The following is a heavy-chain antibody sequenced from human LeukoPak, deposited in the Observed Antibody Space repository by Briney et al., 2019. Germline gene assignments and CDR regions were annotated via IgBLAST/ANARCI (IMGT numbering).Heavy chain of an antibody. CDR3: ASSHLVYDYGDPDAFDI. Sequence: ASVKVSCKASGGTFSSYAISWVRQAHGQGLEWMGGIITIFGTANYAQKFQGRVTITADESTSTAYMELSSLRSEDTAVYYCASSHLVYDYGDPDAFDIWGQGTMVTVSS. CDR2: IITIFGTA. D-gene: IGHD4-17*01. CDR1: GGTFSSYA. V-gene: IGHV1-69*13. J-gene: IGHJ3*02.